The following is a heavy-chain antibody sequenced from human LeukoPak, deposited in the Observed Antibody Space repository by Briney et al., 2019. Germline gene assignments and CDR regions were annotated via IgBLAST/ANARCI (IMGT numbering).Heavy chain of an antibody. Sequence: PSETLSLTCTVSGGSISSYYWSWIRQPPEKGLEWIGYIYYSGSTNYNPSLKSRVTISVDTSKNQFSLKLSSVTAADTAVYYCASSIAVAGDSYWFDPRGQGTLVTVSS. V-gene: IGHV4-59*08. CDR1: GGSISSYY. CDR3: ASSIAVAGDSYWFDP. J-gene: IGHJ5*02. D-gene: IGHD6-19*01. CDR2: IYYSGST.